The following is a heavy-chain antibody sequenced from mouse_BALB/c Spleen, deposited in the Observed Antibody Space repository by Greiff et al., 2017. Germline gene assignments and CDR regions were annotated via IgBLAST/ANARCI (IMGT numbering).Heavy chain of an antibody. V-gene: IGHV5-6-3*01. CDR3: ARDGDRFAY. Sequence: EVHLVESGGGLVQPGGSLKLSCAASGFTFSSYGMSWVRQTPDKRLELVATINSNGGSTYYPDSVKGRFTISRDNAKNTLYLQMSSLKSEDTAMYYCARDGDRFAYWGQGTLVTVS. D-gene: IGHD3-3*01. CDR1: GFTFSSYG. J-gene: IGHJ3*01. CDR2: INSNGGST.